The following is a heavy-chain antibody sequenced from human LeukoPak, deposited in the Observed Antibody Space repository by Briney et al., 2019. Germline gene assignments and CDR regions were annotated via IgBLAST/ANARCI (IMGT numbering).Heavy chain of an antibody. V-gene: IGHV4-34*01. J-gene: IGHJ3*02. D-gene: IGHD2-21*02. CDR3: ARITYCGGDCLDFDI. Sequence: PSETLSLTCAVYGGSFSGYYWSWIRQPPGKGLEWIGEINHSGSTNYNPSLKSRVTISIDTSKNQFSLKLSSVTAADTAVYYCARITYCGGDCLDFDIWGQGTMVTVSS. CDR1: GGSFSGYY. CDR2: INHSGST.